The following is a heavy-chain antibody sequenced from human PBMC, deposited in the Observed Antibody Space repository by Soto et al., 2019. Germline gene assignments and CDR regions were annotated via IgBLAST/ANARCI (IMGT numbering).Heavy chain of an antibody. CDR3: AVGYAHFDY. CDR1: GFTFSNYG. Sequence: QVQVVESGGGVVQPGRSLRLSCAASGFTFSNYGMHWVRQAPGKGLEWVSFISYDGNDKQYADYVKARFTISRDTSKNNLYLHRNGLRAEDTAVFYCAVGYAHFDYWGQGTLVTVSS. J-gene: IGHJ4*02. V-gene: IGHV3-30*03. CDR2: ISYDGNDK. D-gene: IGHD5-18*01.